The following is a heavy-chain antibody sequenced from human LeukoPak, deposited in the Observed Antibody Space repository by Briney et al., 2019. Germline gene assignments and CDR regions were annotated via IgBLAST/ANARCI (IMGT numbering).Heavy chain of an antibody. CDR1: GYTFTSYD. D-gene: IGHD3-3*01. Sequence: ASVKVSCKASGYTFTSYDINWVRQATGQGLEWMGWMNPNSGNTGYAQKFQGRVTITRNTSISTAYMELSSLRSEDTAVYYCARTTIFGVVITSLASDIWGQGTMVTVSS. J-gene: IGHJ3*02. CDR3: ARTTIFGVVITSLASDI. CDR2: MNPNSGNT. V-gene: IGHV1-8*03.